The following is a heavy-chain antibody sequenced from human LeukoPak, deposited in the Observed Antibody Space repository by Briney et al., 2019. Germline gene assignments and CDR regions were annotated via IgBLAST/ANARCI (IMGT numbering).Heavy chain of an antibody. CDR2: ISSSSSYI. D-gene: IGHD3-3*01. Sequence: GGSLRLSCAASGFTFSSYSMNWVRQAPGKGLEWVSSISSSSSYIYYADSVKGRFTISRDNAKNSLYLRMNSLRAEDTAVYYCARTVAYDFWSGYSFDYWGQGTLVTVSS. J-gene: IGHJ4*02. V-gene: IGHV3-21*01. CDR1: GFTFSSYS. CDR3: ARTVAYDFWSGYSFDY.